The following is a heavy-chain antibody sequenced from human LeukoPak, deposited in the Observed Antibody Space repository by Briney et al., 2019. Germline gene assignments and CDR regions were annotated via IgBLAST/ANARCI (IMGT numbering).Heavy chain of an antibody. CDR2: INWNGGST. CDR1: GFTFDDYG. D-gene: IGHD5-18*01. J-gene: IGHJ4*02. Sequence: GGSLSLCCAASGFTFDDYGMSWVRQAPGKGLEWVSGINWNGGSTGYADSVKGRFTISRDNAKNSLYLQMNSLRAEDTALYYCARGGGDVDTAIPPYFDYWGQRTLVSVSS. CDR3: ARGGGDVDTAIPPYFDY. V-gene: IGHV3-20*04.